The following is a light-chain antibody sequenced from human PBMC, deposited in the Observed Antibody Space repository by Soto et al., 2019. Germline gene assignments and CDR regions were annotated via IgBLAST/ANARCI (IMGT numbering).Light chain of an antibody. CDR1: QSISNW. Sequence: DIQMTQSPSTLSASVGDRVTITCRASQSISNWLAWYQQKPGKAPTLLIYDVSRLESGVPSRFSGSGSGTEFTLTINSLQPDDFATYYCQRYDTYYTFDQGTKVAIK. J-gene: IGKJ2*01. V-gene: IGKV1-5*01. CDR2: DVS. CDR3: QRYDTYYT.